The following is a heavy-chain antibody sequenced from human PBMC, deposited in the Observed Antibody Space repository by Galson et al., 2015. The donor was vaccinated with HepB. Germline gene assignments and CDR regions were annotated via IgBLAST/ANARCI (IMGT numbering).Heavy chain of an antibody. CDR2: IVVGSGNT. J-gene: IGHJ6*03. CDR1: GFTFSSSA. Sequence: SVKVSCKASGFTFSSSAMQWVRQARGQRLEWIGWIVVGSGNTNYAQKFQERVTITRDMSTNTAYMELSSLTSEDTAVYYCAAPGPSRFLEWLPDYYNFYMDVWGKGTTVTVSS. CDR3: AAPGPSRFLEWLPDYYNFYMDV. V-gene: IGHV1-58*02. D-gene: IGHD3-3*01.